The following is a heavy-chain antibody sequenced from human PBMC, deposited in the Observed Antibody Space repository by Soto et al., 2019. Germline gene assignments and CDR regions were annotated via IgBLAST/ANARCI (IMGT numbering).Heavy chain of an antibody. Sequence: QVQLVESGGGVVQPGRSLRLSCAASGFTFSSYGMHWVRQAPGKGLEWVAVISYDGSNKYYADSVKGRFTISRDNSKNTLYLQMNSLRAEDTAVYYCAKAKGVYSSSWYYFDYWGQGTLVNVSS. V-gene: IGHV3-30*18. CDR3: AKAKGVYSSSWYYFDY. CDR2: ISYDGSNK. CDR1: GFTFSSYG. J-gene: IGHJ4*02. D-gene: IGHD6-13*01.